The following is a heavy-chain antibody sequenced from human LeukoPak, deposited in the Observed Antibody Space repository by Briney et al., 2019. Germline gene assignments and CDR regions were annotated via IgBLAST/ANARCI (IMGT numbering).Heavy chain of an antibody. CDR3: ARDMGWQQFDQ. Sequence: GGSLRLSCAASGFTFSSYEMNWVRQAPGKGLEWVSYISSTDSTIYYADSVKGRFTISRDNAKNSLYLQMNSLTVEDTAVYYCARDMGWQQFDQWGQGTLVTVSS. V-gene: IGHV3-48*03. D-gene: IGHD5-24*01. CDR2: ISSTDSTI. J-gene: IGHJ4*02. CDR1: GFTFSSYE.